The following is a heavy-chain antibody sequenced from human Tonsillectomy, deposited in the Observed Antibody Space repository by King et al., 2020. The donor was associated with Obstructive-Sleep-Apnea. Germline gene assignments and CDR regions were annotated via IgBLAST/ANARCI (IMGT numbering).Heavy chain of an antibody. CDR1: GYSISGGYY. CDR2: IHHSGST. D-gene: IGHD3-22*01. CDR3: ARDRDVYYYDTSGAKYGMDV. V-gene: IGHV4-38-2*02. Sequence: VQLQESGPGLLKPSETLSLTCTVSGYSISGGYYWGWIRQPPGKGLEWIGSIHHSGSTNYKPSLKSRVTISIDTSKNQFSLRLSSVTAADTAVYYCARDRDVYYYDTSGAKYGMDVWGQGTTVTVSS. J-gene: IGHJ6*02.